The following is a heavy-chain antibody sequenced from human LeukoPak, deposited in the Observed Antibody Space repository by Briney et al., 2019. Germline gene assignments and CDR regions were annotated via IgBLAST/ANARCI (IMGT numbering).Heavy chain of an antibody. V-gene: IGHV1-2*02. CDR3: AASTFGGVIVMDY. J-gene: IGHJ4*02. D-gene: IGHD3-16*02. Sequence: ASVKVSCKASGYTFTGYYMHWVRQAPGQGLEWMGWINPNSGGTNYAQKFQGRVTMTRDTSISTAYMELSRLRSDDTAVYYRAASTFGGVIVMDYWGQGTLVTVSS. CDR1: GYTFTGYY. CDR2: INPNSGGT.